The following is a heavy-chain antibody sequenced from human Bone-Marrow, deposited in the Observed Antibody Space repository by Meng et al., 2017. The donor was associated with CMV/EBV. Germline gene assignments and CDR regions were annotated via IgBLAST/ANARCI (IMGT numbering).Heavy chain of an antibody. CDR3: ARMDFYNTVNWFDP. J-gene: IGHJ5*02. Sequence: SGYTFTNYDINWVRQATGQGLEWLGWMKTHTGETGYAQKFQGRVTMTRDTSISTAYMELSSLRSDDTAIYYCARMDFYNTVNWFDPWGQGTLVTVSS. V-gene: IGHV1-8*01. CDR1: GYTFTNYD. D-gene: IGHD3-3*01. CDR2: MKTHTGET.